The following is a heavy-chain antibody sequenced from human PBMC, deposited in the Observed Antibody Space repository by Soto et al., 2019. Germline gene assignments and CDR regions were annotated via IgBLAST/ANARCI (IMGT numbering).Heavy chain of an antibody. CDR3: ERAVAGPADFDY. J-gene: IGHJ4*02. V-gene: IGHV1-3*05. CDR1: GYTFTGYA. CDR2: INAGNGNT. Sequence: QVQLVQSGAEEKKPGASVKVSCKASGYTFTGYAMHWVRQAPGQRLEWMGWINAGNGNTKYSQKFQGRVTITRDTSASTAYMELSSLRSEDTAVYYWERAVAGPADFDYWGQGTLVTVSS. D-gene: IGHD5-12*01.